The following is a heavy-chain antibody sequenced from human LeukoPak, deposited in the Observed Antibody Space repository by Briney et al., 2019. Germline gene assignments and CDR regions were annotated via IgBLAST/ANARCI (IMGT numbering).Heavy chain of an antibody. D-gene: IGHD4-17*01. CDR3: ARSTRPTVTTRGQFDY. CDR1: GSSISSSSYY. Sequence: SETLSLTCTVSGSSISSSSYYWGWIRQPPGKGLEWIGSIYYSGSTYYNPSLKSRVTISVDTSKNQFSLKLSSVTAADTAVYYCARSTRPTVTTRGQFDYWGQGTLVTVSS. J-gene: IGHJ4*02. V-gene: IGHV4-39*01. CDR2: IYYSGST.